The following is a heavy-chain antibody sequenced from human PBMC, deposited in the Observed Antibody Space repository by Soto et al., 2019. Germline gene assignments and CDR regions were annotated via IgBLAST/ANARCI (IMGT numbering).Heavy chain of an antibody. CDR2: IYWDDAK. J-gene: IGHJ4*02. Sequence: QITLKESGPTLVKPTQTLTLTCTFSGFSLSSTRVAVGWIRQPPGKALEWLALIYWDDAKRYSPFLKSKTTITKDTAKNQVVLTMTNMDPVDTATYYCAHSVVAGLGYYFDYWGQGTLVTVSS. CDR3: AHSVVAGLGYYFDY. CDR1: GFSLSSTRVA. D-gene: IGHD6-19*01. V-gene: IGHV2-5*02.